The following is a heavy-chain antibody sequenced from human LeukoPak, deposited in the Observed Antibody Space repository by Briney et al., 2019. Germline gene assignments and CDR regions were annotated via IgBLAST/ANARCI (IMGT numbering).Heavy chain of an antibody. CDR2: ISGSGDRT. V-gene: IGHV3-23*01. CDR3: AKVAMTTVSLFDY. Sequence: GGSLRLSCAASGFTFSSYAMNWVRQTPGKGLEWVSAISGSGDRTYYADSVKGRFTISRDNSKNTLYLQINSLRAEDTAVYACAKVAMTTVSLFDYWGQGTLVTVSS. D-gene: IGHD4-17*01. CDR1: GFTFSSYA. J-gene: IGHJ4*02.